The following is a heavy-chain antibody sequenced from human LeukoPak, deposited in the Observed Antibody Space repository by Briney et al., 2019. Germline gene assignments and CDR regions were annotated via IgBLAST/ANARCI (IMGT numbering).Heavy chain of an antibody. CDR3: ARGMFRGFYGMDV. J-gene: IGHJ6*02. V-gene: IGHV3-21*01. D-gene: IGHD3-10*02. CDR2: ISSSSSYI. CDR1: GFTFSSYS. Sequence: TGGSLRLSCAASGFTFSSYSMNWVRQAPGKGLEWVSSISSSSSYIYYADSVKGRFTISRDNAKNSLYLQMNSLRAEDTAVYYYARGMFRGFYGMDVWGQGTTVTVSS.